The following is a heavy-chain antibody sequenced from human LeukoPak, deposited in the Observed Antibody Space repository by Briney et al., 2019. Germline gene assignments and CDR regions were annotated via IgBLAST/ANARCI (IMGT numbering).Heavy chain of an antibody. CDR1: GFTFSSYT. J-gene: IGHJ4*02. CDR2: ISTSSSYI. CDR3: ARGTGSSWYAFDY. D-gene: IGHD6-13*01. V-gene: IGHV3-21*01. Sequence: PGGSLRLSCAASGFTFSSYTMHWVRQAPGKGLEWVAFISTSSSYIYYADSVKGRFTISRDNAKNSLYLQTNSLRAEDTAVYYCARGTGSSWYAFDYWGQGTLVTLSA.